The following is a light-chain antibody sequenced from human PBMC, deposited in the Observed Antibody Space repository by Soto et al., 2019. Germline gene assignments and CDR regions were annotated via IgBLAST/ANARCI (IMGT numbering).Light chain of an antibody. CDR2: LGS. V-gene: IGKV2-28*01. CDR1: RSLLHSKGLQY. CDR3: RQPLRPSCT. J-gene: IGKJ1*01. Sequence: VMTQSTPSLPVTPGEPASVSCRSSRSLLHSKGLQYLDWYLQKPGQSPQLLIYLGSNRASGVPDRFSGSGSGTDFTLKISSVVAEDVGIYYCRQPLRPSCTFGQG.